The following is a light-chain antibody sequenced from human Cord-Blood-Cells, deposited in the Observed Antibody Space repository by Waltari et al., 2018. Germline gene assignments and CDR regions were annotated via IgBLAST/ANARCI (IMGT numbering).Light chain of an antibody. CDR3: QQYNSYPLT. CDR1: QSISSW. J-gene: IGKJ1*01. CDR2: KAS. Sequence: DIQMTKSPSTLSASVADRVTITCRASQSISSWWAWYQQKPGKAPKLLISKASSLESGVPSRFSGSGSGTEFTLTISSLQPDDFATYYCQQYNSYPLTFGQGTKVEIK. V-gene: IGKV1-5*03.